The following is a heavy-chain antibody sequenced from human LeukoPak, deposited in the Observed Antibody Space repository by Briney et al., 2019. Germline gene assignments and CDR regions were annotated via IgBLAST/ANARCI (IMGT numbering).Heavy chain of an antibody. Sequence: GESLKISCKASGYSFTKFWIGWVRLMSGKGLEWMGLTYPGDSDTRYSPSFQGQVTISADKSINTAYLQWNSLKASDSAIYYCARRSSGWGDWGQGTLVTVSS. CDR1: GYSFTKFW. J-gene: IGHJ4*02. CDR2: TYPGDSDT. V-gene: IGHV5-51*01. D-gene: IGHD6-19*01. CDR3: ARRSSGWGD.